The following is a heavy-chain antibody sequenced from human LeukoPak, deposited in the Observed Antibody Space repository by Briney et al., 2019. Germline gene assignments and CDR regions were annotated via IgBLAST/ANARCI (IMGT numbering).Heavy chain of an antibody. CDR1: GYTLTGYY. CDR2: INPNSGGT. J-gene: IGHJ4*02. V-gene: IGHV1-2*02. Sequence: ASVSVSCKASGYTLTGYYMHWVRQAPGQGVEWRGWINPNSGGTNYAQKFRGRVTMTRHTSISTAYMELSRLRSDDTAVYYCARGESILRYFDWLHYYWGQGTLVTVSS. CDR3: ARGESILRYFDWLHYY. D-gene: IGHD3-9*01.